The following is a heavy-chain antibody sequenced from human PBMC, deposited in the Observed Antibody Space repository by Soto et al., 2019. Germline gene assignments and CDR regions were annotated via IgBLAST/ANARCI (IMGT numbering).Heavy chain of an antibody. J-gene: IGHJ2*01. CDR1: GGSISSSSYY. Sequence: TSETLSLTCTVSGGSISSSSYYWGWIRQPPGKGLEWIGSIYYSGSTYYNPSLKSRVTISVDTSKNQFSLKLSSVTAADTAVYYCARRSSIAARWYFDLWGRGTLVTVSS. V-gene: IGHV4-39*01. CDR3: ARRSSIAARWYFDL. D-gene: IGHD6-6*01. CDR2: IYYSGST.